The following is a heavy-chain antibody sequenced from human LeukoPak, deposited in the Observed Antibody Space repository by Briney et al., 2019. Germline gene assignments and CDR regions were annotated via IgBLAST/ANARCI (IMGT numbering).Heavy chain of an antibody. V-gene: IGHV4-59*01. Sequence: SETLSLTCTVSXGSISSYYWSWIRQPPGKGLEWIGYMYRTGSTNYNPSLKSRVTITPDTSKNQFSLRLTSVTAADTAVYYCAREGTYGWYNWFDPWGQGTLVTVSS. CDR1: XGSISSYY. J-gene: IGHJ5*02. CDR3: AREGTYGWYNWFDP. D-gene: IGHD6-19*01. CDR2: MYRTGST.